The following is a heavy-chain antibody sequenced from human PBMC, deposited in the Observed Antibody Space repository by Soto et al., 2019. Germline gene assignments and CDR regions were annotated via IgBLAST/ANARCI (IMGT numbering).Heavy chain of an antibody. D-gene: IGHD4-17*01. Sequence: PSVTNSHTCRGSGGYTRTFEWLWIRQPAGKGLEWMGRVYATGTSDYNPSLRSRIAMSVDISKKTFSLRLRSVTAADTGGYYCVRDGSKTLRDGFDPGGQGRLGTV. CDR2: VYATGTS. CDR1: GGYTRTFE. CDR3: VRDGSKTLRDGFDP. V-gene: IGHV4-4*07. J-gene: IGHJ5*02.